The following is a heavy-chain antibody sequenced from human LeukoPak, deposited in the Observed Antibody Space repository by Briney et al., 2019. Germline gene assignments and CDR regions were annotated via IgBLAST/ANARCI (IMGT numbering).Heavy chain of an antibody. D-gene: IGHD6-19*01. Sequence: SETLSLTCTVSSGSISGSYYYWAWVRQPPGKGLEWIGSILHTGSAFYNPSLKSRVTMSVDTPKNQFSLRLSSVTAADTAVYYCARMYAVAGTLSPYYFDYWGQGTLVTVSS. CDR1: SGSISGSYYY. CDR3: ARMYAVAGTLSPYYFDY. CDR2: ILHTGSA. V-gene: IGHV4-39*01. J-gene: IGHJ4*02.